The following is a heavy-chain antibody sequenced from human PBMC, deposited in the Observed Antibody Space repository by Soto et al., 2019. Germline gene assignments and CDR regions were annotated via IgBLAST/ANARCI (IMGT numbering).Heavy chain of an antibody. D-gene: IGHD2-8*01. CDR2: ISAYNGNT. CDR3: ARGDSTDCSNGVCSFFYNHDTNV. Sequence: ASVKVSCKASGYTFTSYGISWVRQAPGQGLEWMGWISAYNGNTNYAQKLQGRVTMTTDTSTSTAYMERRSLRSDDTAVYYCARGDSTDCSNGVCSFFYNHDTNVWGQGTTVTVSS. J-gene: IGHJ6*02. V-gene: IGHV1-18*01. CDR1: GYTFTSYG.